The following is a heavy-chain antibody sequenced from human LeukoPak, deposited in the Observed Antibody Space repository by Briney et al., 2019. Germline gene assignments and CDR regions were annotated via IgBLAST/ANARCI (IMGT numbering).Heavy chain of an antibody. CDR3: AKDRDRMLYYFDY. V-gene: IGHV3-23*01. CDR2: ISGSGGST. CDR1: GFTFSSYA. J-gene: IGHJ4*02. D-gene: IGHD2-8*01. Sequence: GGSLRLSCAASGFTFSSYAMSWVRQAPGKGLEWVSAISGSGGSTYHADSVKGRFTISRDNSKNTLYLQMNSLRAEDTAVYYCAKDRDRMLYYFDYWGQGTLVTVSS.